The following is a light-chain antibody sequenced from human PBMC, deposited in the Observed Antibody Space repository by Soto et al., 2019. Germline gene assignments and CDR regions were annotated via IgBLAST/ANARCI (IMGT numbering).Light chain of an antibody. CDR2: EVS. V-gene: IGLV2-14*03. CDR1: SSDVGGYNS. J-gene: IGLJ1*01. CDR3: SSYTSTSSYV. Sequence: QSVLTQPASVSGFPGQSITVSCTGTSSDVGGYNSVSWYQQHPGKPPKLIIYEVSNRPSGVSDRFSGSKSGNTASLTISGLQAEDEADYYCSSYTSTSSYVFATGTKVTLL.